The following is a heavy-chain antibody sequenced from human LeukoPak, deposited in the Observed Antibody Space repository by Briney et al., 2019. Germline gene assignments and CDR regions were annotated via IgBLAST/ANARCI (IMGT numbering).Heavy chain of an antibody. Sequence: TSETLSLTCTVSGGSINSTNYYCGWIHQPPGKGLEWIGTISSCGSTFYNPSFKSRVTISVETSKNHFSLKLTSVAAADTAVYYCARLRYYGSGSYPMTGNWFDPWGQGTLVTVSS. CDR1: GGSINSTNYY. D-gene: IGHD3-10*01. J-gene: IGHJ5*02. CDR2: ISSCGST. V-gene: IGHV4-39*02. CDR3: ARLRYYGSGSYPMTGNWFDP.